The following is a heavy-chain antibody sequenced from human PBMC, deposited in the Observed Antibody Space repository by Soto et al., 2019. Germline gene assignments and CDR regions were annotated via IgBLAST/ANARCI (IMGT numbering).Heavy chain of an antibody. CDR3: ARLHLGIAAAGTGMYYYYNGMDV. D-gene: IGHD6-13*01. V-gene: IGHV4-34*01. CDR1: GGSFSGYY. J-gene: IGHJ6*02. CDR2: INHSGIT. Sequence: SETLSLPCADQGGSFSGYYWSWLRQPPRKELEWIGEINHSGITNYNPSFRSRVTISVDASNNQFFMKLSSVTAADTDVYYCARLHLGIAAAGTGMYYYYNGMDVWGQGTTVTVSS.